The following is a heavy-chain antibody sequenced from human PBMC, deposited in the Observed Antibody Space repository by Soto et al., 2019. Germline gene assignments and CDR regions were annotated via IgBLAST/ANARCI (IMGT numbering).Heavy chain of an antibody. Sequence: SETLSLTCAVSGYSISSGYYWSWIRQRPGKGLECLGYIFNSGSAYYNPSLRSRVTISIDTSKDEFSLTLSSVTAADTAVYFCARGYSGYDYTFDYWGQGISVTVSS. D-gene: IGHD5-12*01. CDR1: GYSISSGYY. V-gene: IGHV4-31*11. CDR2: IFNSGSA. J-gene: IGHJ4*02. CDR3: ARGYSGYDYTFDY.